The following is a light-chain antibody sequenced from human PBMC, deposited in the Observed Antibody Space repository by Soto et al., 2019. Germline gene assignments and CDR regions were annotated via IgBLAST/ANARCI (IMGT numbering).Light chain of an antibody. Sequence: EIVMGKSPDTVCASPGERATLSCRASQSISSKLAWFQEKPGQAPRLLFYGASTRATGFPARFSGSGSGTEFTLTIDSLQSEHFAVYFCQPYYHWWTSAQGTKVDIK. J-gene: IGKJ1*01. V-gene: IGKV3-15*01. CDR1: QSISSK. CDR2: GAS. CDR3: QPYYHWWT.